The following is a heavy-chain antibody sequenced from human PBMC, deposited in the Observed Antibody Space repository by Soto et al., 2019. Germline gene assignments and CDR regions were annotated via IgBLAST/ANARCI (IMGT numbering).Heavy chain of an antibody. D-gene: IGHD4-17*01. CDR3: ARHPTDDYGDYAGQFDY. J-gene: IGHJ4*02. CDR1: GGSISSYY. Sequence: PSETLSLTCTVSGGSISSYYWSWIRQPPGKGLEWIGYIYYSGSTNYNPSLKSRVTISVDTSKNQFSLKLSSVTAADTAVYYCARHPTDDYGDYAGQFDYWGQGTLVTVSS. V-gene: IGHV4-59*08. CDR2: IYYSGST.